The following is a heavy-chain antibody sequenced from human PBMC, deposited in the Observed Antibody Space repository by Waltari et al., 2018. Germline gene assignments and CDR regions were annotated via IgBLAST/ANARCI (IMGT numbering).Heavy chain of an antibody. V-gene: IGHV3-66*02. D-gene: IGHD5-18*01. CDR3: TTSRDEYTAMVFFDH. Sequence: DVQLVESGGGLVHPGGSLRLSCAAAGFRVSAPHMSWVRQTPGKGLDWVSIIYPAGSTYNADSVVGRFTIYRDISQNTLHLQMNNLRPEDTAIYYCTTSRDEYTAMVFFDHWGQGTLVSVSS. CDR2: IYPAGST. CDR1: GFRVSAPH. J-gene: IGHJ4*02.